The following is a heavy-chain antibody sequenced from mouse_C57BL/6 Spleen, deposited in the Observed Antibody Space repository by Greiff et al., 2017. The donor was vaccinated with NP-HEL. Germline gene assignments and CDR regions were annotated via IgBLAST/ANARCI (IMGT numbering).Heavy chain of an antibody. CDR3: ARERKRLRYDY. D-gene: IGHD2-2*01. CDR2: IYPGSGNT. V-gene: IGHV1-84*01. Sequence: QVQLQQSGPELVKPGASVKISCKASGYTFTDYYINWVKQRPGQGLEWIGWIYPGSGNTQYNEKFKGKATLTVDTSTSTAYMQLSRLTSEDSAVYCCARERKRLRYDYWGKGTTLTVSS. J-gene: IGHJ2*01. CDR1: GYTFTDYY.